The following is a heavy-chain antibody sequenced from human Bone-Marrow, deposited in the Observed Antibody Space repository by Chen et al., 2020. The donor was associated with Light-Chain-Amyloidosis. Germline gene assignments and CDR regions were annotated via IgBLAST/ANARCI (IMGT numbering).Heavy chain of an antibody. CDR3: ARRRDGYNFDY. V-gene: IGHV5-51*01. CDR2: IYPDASDA. CDR1: GYTFPNYW. J-gene: IGHJ4*02. D-gene: IGHD5-12*01. Sequence: EVQLEQSGPEVKKPGESLKISCKGSGYTFPNYWIGWVRQMPGKGLEWMGVIYPDASDARYGPSFEGQVTISADKSITTAYLQWRSLKASDTAMYYCARRRDGYNFDYWGQGTLVTVSS.